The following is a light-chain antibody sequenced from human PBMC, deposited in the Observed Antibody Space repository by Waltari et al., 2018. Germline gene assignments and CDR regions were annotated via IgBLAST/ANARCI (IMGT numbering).Light chain of an antibody. Sequence: SYELTQPPSVSVAPGQTARITCDGDKIGSKNVHWYQHKPGQAPVLVGYDDGDGPSGIPERFSRSNSGNTAARTISRVDAGDEAEYYCQVWDSGSNHYVFGTVTKVTVL. CDR3: QVWDSGSNHYV. V-gene: IGLV3-21*02. CDR1: KIGSKN. CDR2: DDG. J-gene: IGLJ1*01.